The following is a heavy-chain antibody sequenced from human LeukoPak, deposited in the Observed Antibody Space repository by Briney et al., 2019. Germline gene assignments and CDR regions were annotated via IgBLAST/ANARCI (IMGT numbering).Heavy chain of an antibody. Sequence: SETLSLTCSISGASFNNYSWHWIRQPPGKGLEWIGYMYYSGSTDYNPSLKSRVTMSLDTSKNQFSLNLSSVTAADTAVYYCARGPTVTTDYWGQGILVTVSS. CDR3: ARGPTVTTDY. CDR1: GASFNNYS. J-gene: IGHJ4*02. D-gene: IGHD4-17*01. CDR2: MYYSGST. V-gene: IGHV4-59*01.